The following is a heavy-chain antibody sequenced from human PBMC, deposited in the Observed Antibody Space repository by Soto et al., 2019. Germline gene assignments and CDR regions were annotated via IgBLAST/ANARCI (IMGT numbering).Heavy chain of an antibody. D-gene: IGHD1-26*01. CDR1: GDSVSSNSAA. CDR3: ARGSGSYFSSSMVFAY. Sequence: SQTLSLTCAISGDSVSSNSAAWNWIRQSPSRGLEWLGRTYYRSKWYNDYAVSVKSRITINPDTSKNQFSLQLNSVTPEDTAVYYCARGSGSYFSSSMVFAYCGQGTLVTVSS. CDR2: TYYRSKWYN. J-gene: IGHJ4*02. V-gene: IGHV6-1*01.